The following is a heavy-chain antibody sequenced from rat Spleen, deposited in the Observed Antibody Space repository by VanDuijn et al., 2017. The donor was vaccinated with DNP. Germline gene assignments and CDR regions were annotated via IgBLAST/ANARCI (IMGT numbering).Heavy chain of an antibody. CDR3: ATASLAY. Sequence: EVQLVESGGGLVQPGRSLKLSCAASGFTFSNSGMHWIRQAPTKGLEWVPSISPGGHNPYYRDSVKGRSTISRDNAKNTQYLQMDSLRSEDTATYYCATASLAYWGRGTLVTVSS. V-gene: IGHV5-19*01. CDR2: ISPGGHNP. J-gene: IGHJ3*01. CDR1: GFTFSNSG.